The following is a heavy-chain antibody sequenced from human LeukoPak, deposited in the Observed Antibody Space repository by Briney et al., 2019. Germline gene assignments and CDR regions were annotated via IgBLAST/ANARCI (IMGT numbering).Heavy chain of an antibody. CDR1: GFTFTTFG. CDR2: VSDSGGST. CDR3: AKVLRYDSGGYYWYFDL. J-gene: IGHJ2*01. Sequence: TGGSLRLSCAASGFTFTTFGMSWVRQAPGRGLEWVSAVSDSGGSTYYADSVKGRFTISRDNSKNTLYLQMDSLRAEDTAVYYCAKVLRYDSGGYYWYFDLWGRGTLVTVSS. D-gene: IGHD3-22*01. V-gene: IGHV3-23*01.